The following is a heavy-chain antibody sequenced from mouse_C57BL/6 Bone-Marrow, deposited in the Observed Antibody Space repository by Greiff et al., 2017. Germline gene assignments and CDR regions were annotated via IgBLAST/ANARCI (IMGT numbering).Heavy chain of an antibody. D-gene: IGHD2-1*01. Sequence: VQLQQPGAELVKPGASVKLSCKASGYTFTSYWLHWVKLRPGQGLAWIGMIHPNSGSTNYNEKFKSKATLTVDKSSSTAYMQLSSLTSEDSAVYYCARTPLCYGNYGYAMDYWGQGTSVTVSS. CDR1: GYTFTSYW. CDR3: ARTPLCYGNYGYAMDY. CDR2: IHPNSGST. J-gene: IGHJ4*01. V-gene: IGHV1-64*01.